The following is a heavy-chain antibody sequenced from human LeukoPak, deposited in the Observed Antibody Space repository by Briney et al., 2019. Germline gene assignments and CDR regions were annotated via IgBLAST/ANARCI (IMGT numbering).Heavy chain of an antibody. CDR3: ARDASVSCFDY. V-gene: IGHV4-30-4*01. Sequence: SETLSLTCTVSGGSISSGDYYWSWLRQPPGKGLEWIGYIYYSGSTYYNPSLKSRVTISVDTSKNQFSLKLSSVTAADTAVYYCARDASVSCFDYWGERTVVTVSS. J-gene: IGHJ4*02. CDR1: GGSISSGDYY. CDR2: IYYSGST.